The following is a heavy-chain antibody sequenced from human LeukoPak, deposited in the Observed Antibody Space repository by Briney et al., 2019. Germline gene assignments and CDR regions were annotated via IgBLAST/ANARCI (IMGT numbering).Heavy chain of an antibody. D-gene: IGHD2-2*01. CDR1: SIXNYY. CDR2: IYTSGST. CDR3: ATCTNCYGGPLFYYMDV. V-gene: IGHV4-4*09. Sequence: SIXNYYWSWIRQPPGKGLEWIGYIYTSGSTNYNPSLKSRVTISVDTSKSQFSLKLRSVNAADTAVYYCATCTNCYGGPLFYYMDVWGKGTTVTVSS. J-gene: IGHJ6*03.